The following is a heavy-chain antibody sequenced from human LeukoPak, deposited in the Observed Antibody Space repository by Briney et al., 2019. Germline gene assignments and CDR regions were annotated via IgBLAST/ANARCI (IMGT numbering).Heavy chain of an antibody. Sequence: GGSLRLSCAASGFTFSSYWMSWVRQAPGKGLEWVANIKQDGSEKYYVDSVKGRFTISRDSAKNSLYLQMNSLRAEDTAVYYCARGGSGSSPLMRGYYYYYYMDVWGKGTTVTISS. CDR2: IKQDGSEK. CDR3: ARGGSGSSPLMRGYYYYYYMDV. V-gene: IGHV3-7*01. CDR1: GFTFSSYW. J-gene: IGHJ6*03. D-gene: IGHD3-10*01.